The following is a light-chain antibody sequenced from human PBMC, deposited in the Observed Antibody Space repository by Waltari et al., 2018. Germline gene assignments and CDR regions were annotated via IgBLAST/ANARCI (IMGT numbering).Light chain of an antibody. Sequence: SYELTQPPSVSVSPGQAVSIPCPGKKLGDKYVNWYQQKAGQSPVLVIYEDTKRPSGIPGRLSASNSGNTATLTISETQAMDEADYYCQTWDSSSYVFGTGTTVTVL. CDR1: KLGDKY. V-gene: IGLV3-1*01. J-gene: IGLJ1*01. CDR3: QTWDSSSYV. CDR2: EDT.